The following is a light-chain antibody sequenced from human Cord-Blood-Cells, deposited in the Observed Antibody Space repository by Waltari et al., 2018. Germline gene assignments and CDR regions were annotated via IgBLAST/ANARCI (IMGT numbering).Light chain of an antibody. Sequence: QSALTQPRSVSGSPGQSVTISCTGTSSDVGGYNYVSWYQQPPGKAPKRKIYDVSKRPSGVPNRFPGSKSGNTASLAISGLQAEDEADYYSCSDAGRVVFGGGTKLTVL. CDR3: CSDAGRVV. V-gene: IGLV2-11*01. CDR2: DVS. CDR1: SSDVGGYNY. J-gene: IGLJ2*01.